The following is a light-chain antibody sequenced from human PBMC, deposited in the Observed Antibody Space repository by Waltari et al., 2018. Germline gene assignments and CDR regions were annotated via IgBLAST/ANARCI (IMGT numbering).Light chain of an antibody. J-gene: IGLJ2*01. CDR3: QTWDTNTVV. V-gene: IGLV3-1*01. CDR1: ALGNTH. Sequence: SFALTQAPSLSVSPGQTATIACSGDALGNTHVCWYQQKPGQSPVLVIFEDEKRPSGIPERFSASNSGNTALLTITGVQALDEAAYYCQTWDTNTVVFGGGTKLTVL. CDR2: EDE.